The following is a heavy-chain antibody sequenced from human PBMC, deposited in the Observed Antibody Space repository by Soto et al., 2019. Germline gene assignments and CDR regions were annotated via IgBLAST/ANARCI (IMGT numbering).Heavy chain of an antibody. J-gene: IGHJ6*03. CDR3: ARERGVAPPEAGNTHYYYYMDV. CDR1: GYSFTNYG. CDR2: ISAFNGNT. D-gene: IGHD6-19*01. V-gene: IGHV1-18*01. Sequence: QDQLLQSGAEVKKPGASVTVSCKASGYSFTNYGITWVRQAPGQGLEWMGWISAFNGNTPYAQKLQGRVTMTTDASTSTGYMQLRSLRSDDTAVYYCARERGVAPPEAGNTHYYYYMDVWGKGTTVTVSS.